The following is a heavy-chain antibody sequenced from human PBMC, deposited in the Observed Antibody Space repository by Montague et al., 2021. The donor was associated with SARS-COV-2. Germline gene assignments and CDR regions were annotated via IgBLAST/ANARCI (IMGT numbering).Heavy chain of an antibody. J-gene: IGHJ4*02. V-gene: IGHV2-70*11. CDR2: IDWDDDK. CDR1: GFSLSTSGMC. D-gene: IGHD1-26*01. Sequence: PALVKPTQTLTLTCTFSGFSLSTSGMCVSWVRQPPGKALEWLARIDWDDDKYYSTSLKTRLTFSKDTSKNQVVLTMTNMDPVDTATYYCARMSAGATIAFEYWGQGTLVTVSS. CDR3: ARMSAGATIAFEY.